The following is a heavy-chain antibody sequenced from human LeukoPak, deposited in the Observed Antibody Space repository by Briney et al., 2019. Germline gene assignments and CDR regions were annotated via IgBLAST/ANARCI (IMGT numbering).Heavy chain of an antibody. V-gene: IGHV4-38-2*02. CDR3: ARRVQLERRIYNWFDP. CDR1: GYSISSGYY. D-gene: IGHD1-1*01. Sequence: SETLSLTCTVSGYSISSGYYWSWIRQPPGKGLEWIGEINHSGSTNYNPSLKSRVTISVDTSKNQFSLKLSSVTAADTAVYYCARRVQLERRIYNWFDPWGQGTLVTVSS. CDR2: INHSGST. J-gene: IGHJ5*02.